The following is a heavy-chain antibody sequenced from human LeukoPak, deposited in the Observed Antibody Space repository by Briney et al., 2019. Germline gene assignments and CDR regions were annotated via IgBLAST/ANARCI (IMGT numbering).Heavy chain of an antibody. J-gene: IGHJ4*02. Sequence: GGSLRLSCAASGFTFSSYAMTWVRQAPGKGLEWIPAVSYDITRTFYADSVKGRFTISRDNSKNTLYLQMNSLRAEDTAVYYCAKAPPYSGSPPFDYWGQGTLVTVSS. D-gene: IGHD1-26*01. CDR3: AKAPPYSGSPPFDY. V-gene: IGHV3-23*01. CDR1: GFTFSSYA. CDR2: VSYDITRT.